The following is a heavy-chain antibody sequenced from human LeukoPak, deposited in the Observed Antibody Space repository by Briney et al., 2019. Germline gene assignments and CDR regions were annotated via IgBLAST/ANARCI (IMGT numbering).Heavy chain of an antibody. J-gene: IGHJ4*02. CDR3: ARSRTPTCSGGRCYTY. CDR2: IGADNGNT. CDR1: GYTFTSYY. V-gene: IGHV1-18*04. D-gene: IGHD2-15*01. Sequence: ASVKVSCKASGYTFTSYYMHWVRHAPGQGLEWMGWIGADNGNTNYAQKFQGRVTMTTDRSTSTAYMELRSLRSDDTAVYYCARSRTPTCSGGRCYTYWGQGTLVTVSS.